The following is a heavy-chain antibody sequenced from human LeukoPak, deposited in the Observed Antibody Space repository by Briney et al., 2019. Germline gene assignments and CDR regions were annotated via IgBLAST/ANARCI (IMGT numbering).Heavy chain of an antibody. D-gene: IGHD6-13*01. V-gene: IGHV3-66*02. CDR2: IYSGGST. J-gene: IGHJ4*02. CDR1: GFTVSSNY. Sequence: GGSLRLSCAASGFTVSSNYMSWVRQAPGKGLEWVSVIYSGGSTYYADSVKGRFTIFRDNSKNTLYLQMNSLRAEDTAVYYCARIAAAGTDFDYWGQGTLVTVSS. CDR3: ARIAAAGTDFDY.